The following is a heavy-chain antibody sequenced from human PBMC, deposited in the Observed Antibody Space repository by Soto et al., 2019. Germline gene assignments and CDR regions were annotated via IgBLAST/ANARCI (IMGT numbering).Heavy chain of an antibody. D-gene: IGHD2-21*02. Sequence: PGGSLRLSCAASGFAFRTYAMAWVRQAPGKGLEWVSSIWGSGDRTFYADSVKGRFTISRDNSRNTLYLQMYSLTAEDTALYYCAKTGPYCGGDCSRYFYGMDVWGQGTTVTVSS. V-gene: IGHV3-23*01. CDR3: AKTGPYCGGDCSRYFYGMDV. CDR1: GFAFRTYA. J-gene: IGHJ6*02. CDR2: IWGSGDRT.